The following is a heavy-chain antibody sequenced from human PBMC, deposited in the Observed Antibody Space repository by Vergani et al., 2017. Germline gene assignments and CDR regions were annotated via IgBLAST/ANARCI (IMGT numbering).Heavy chain of an antibody. V-gene: IGHV4-59*01. CDR2: IYYSGST. Sequence: QVQLQESGPGLVKPSETLSLTCTVSGGSISSYYWSWIRQPPGKGLEWIGYIYYSGSTNYNPSLKSRVTISVDTSKNQFSLKLSSVTAADTAVYYCARDDYYGSGIYYNRGGNYYGMDVWGQGP. J-gene: IGHJ6*02. D-gene: IGHD3-10*01. CDR1: GGSISSYY. CDR3: ARDDYYGSGIYYNRGGNYYGMDV.